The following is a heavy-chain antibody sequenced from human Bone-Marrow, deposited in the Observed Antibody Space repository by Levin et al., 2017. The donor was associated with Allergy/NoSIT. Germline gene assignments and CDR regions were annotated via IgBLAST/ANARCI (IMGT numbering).Heavy chain of an antibody. J-gene: IGHJ6*03. Sequence: SCTVSGGSISSGGYYWSWIRQHPGKGLEWIGYIYYSGSTYYNPSLKSRVSITVDTSKNQFSLKLSSLPAAATAVYYCARHNAVGDPATYYYMDVWGKGTTVTVSS. CDR2: IYYSGST. V-gene: IGHV4-31*03. D-gene: IGHD4-17*01. CDR3: ARHNAVGDPATYYYMDV. CDR1: GGSISSGGYY.